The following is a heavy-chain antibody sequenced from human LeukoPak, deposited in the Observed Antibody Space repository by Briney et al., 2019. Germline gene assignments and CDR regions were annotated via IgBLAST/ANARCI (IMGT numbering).Heavy chain of an antibody. Sequence: SETLSLTCAVYGGSFSGYYWSWIRQPPGKGLEWIGEINHSGSTNYNPSLKSRVTISVDTSKNQFSLKLSSVTAADTAVYYCARRHYDFWSGYYWGAFDIWGQGTMVTVSS. CDR1: GGSFSGYY. CDR2: INHSGST. J-gene: IGHJ3*02. D-gene: IGHD3-3*01. V-gene: IGHV4-34*01. CDR3: ARRHYDFWSGYYWGAFDI.